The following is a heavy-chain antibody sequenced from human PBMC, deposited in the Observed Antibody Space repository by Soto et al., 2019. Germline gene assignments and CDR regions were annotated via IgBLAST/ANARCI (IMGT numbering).Heavy chain of an antibody. CDR2: INPDGSST. J-gene: IGHJ6*02. Sequence: EVQLAESGGGLVQPGGSLRLYCAASGLTFSHYWMHWVHQAPGKGLVWVSRINPDGSSTDYADSVKGRFTISRDNAKNTLDLQMNSLRAEDTAVYYCGRGGSDSPRGMDVWGQGTTVTVSS. CDR1: GLTFSHYW. D-gene: IGHD6-19*01. V-gene: IGHV3-74*01. CDR3: GRGGSDSPRGMDV.